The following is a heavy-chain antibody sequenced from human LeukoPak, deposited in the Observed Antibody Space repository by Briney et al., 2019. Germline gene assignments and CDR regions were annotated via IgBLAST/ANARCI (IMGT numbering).Heavy chain of an antibody. V-gene: IGHV3-11*01. D-gene: IGHD3-22*01. J-gene: IGHJ4*02. CDR3: ARDVYDSSGYYYLDY. CDR2: ISSSGSTI. CDR1: GFTFSDYY. Sequence: SGGSLRLSCAASGFTFSDYYMSWIRQAPGKGLEWVSYISSSGSTIYYADSVKGRFTISRDNAKNSLYLQMNSLRAEDTAVYYCARDVYDSSGYYYLDYWGQGTLVTVSS.